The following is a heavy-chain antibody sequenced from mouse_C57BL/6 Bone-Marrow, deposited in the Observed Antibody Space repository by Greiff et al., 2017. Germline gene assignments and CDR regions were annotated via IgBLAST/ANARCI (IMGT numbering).Heavy chain of an antibody. CDR2: INYDGSST. Sequence: EVMLVESEGGLVQPGSSMKLSCTASGFTFSDYYMAWVRQVPEKGLEWVANINYDGSSTYYLDSLKSRFIISRDNAKNILYLQMSSLKSEDTATYYCARAGGLTTVVATDYWGQGTTLTVSS. CDR1: GFTFSDYY. V-gene: IGHV5-16*01. CDR3: ARAGGLTTVVATDY. D-gene: IGHD1-1*01. J-gene: IGHJ2*01.